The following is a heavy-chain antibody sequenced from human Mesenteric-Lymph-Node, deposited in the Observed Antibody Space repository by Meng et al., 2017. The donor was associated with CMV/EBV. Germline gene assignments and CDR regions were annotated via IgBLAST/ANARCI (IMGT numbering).Heavy chain of an antibody. V-gene: IGHV1-2*02. CDR3: ARRDSDRSYYGMDV. CDR2: INPNGGGT. Sequence: VKVSCKASGYSFTGYYMYWVRQAPGQGLEWMGWINPNGGGTNYAQKFQGRVTMTRDTSISTAYMELSRLTSDDTAVYYCARRDSDRSYYGMDVWGQGTTVTVSS. CDR1: GYSFTGYY. J-gene: IGHJ6*02. D-gene: IGHD5-24*01.